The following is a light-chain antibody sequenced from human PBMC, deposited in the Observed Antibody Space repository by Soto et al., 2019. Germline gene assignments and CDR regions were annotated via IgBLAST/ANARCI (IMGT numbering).Light chain of an antibody. CDR1: QTIRTW. CDR3: QQYTTYPWP. CDR2: DAS. Sequence: DIQLTLSPSTLSASVGDRVTITFRASQTIRTWLAWYQQKPGKAPKLLIYDASSLQSGVPSRFSGSGSGTEFTLTISSLQPDDFASYYCQQYTTYPWPFGQGSKVDI. J-gene: IGKJ1*01. V-gene: IGKV1-5*01.